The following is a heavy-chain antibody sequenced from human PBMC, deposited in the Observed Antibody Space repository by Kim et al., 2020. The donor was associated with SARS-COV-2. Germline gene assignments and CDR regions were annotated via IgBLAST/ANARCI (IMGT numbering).Heavy chain of an antibody. D-gene: IGHD6-6*01. CDR2: ISSSSSYI. CDR1: GFTFSSYS. Sequence: GGSLRLSCAASGFTFSSYSMNWVRQAPGKGLEWVSSISSSSSYIYYADSVQGRFTISRDNAKNSLYLQMNSLRAEDTAVYYCARDQLKYSSSRRFGYWGQGTLVTVSS. V-gene: IGHV3-21*01. J-gene: IGHJ4*02. CDR3: ARDQLKYSSSRRFGY.